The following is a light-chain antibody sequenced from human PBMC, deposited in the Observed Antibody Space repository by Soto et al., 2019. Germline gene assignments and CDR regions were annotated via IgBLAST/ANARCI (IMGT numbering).Light chain of an antibody. V-gene: IGKV3-11*01. Sequence: EIVWTQSPATLSLSPGERVTLSCRAGQSVSSYLVCYQHKPGQAPRLLIYDAFNSATGIPDKFSGSGSGTDFTHIIRILEPEDFDVYYCHHRSNWPLTFGGGTKVEIK. CDR2: DAF. CDR3: HHRSNWPLT. J-gene: IGKJ4*01. CDR1: QSVSSY.